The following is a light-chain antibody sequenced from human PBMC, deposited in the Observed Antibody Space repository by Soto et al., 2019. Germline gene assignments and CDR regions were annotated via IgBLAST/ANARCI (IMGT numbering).Light chain of an antibody. CDR1: HNIYNY. V-gene: IGKV1-33*01. CDR3: QQLESYPST. Sequence: EIQMTQTPYSVSASVGDRVTIACQASHNIYNYLNWYHQKPGKAHKLLIFDAYNLETGVPSRFSGSGSGTEFTLTISSLQPEDFATYYCQQLESYPSTFGGGTKVDIK. CDR2: DAY. J-gene: IGKJ4*01.